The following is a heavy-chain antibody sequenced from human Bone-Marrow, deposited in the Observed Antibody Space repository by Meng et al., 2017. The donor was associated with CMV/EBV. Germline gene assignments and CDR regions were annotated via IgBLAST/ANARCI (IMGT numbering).Heavy chain of an antibody. V-gene: IGHV1-18*01. CDR2: ISAYNGNT. CDR1: GYTFTSHG. J-gene: IGHJ5*02. Sequence: CKASGYTFTSHGISWVRQAPGQGLEWMGWISAYNGNTNYAQKLQGRVTMTTDTSTSTAYMELRSLRSDDTAVYYCARVRETVPPRFDPWGQGTLVTVSS. CDR3: ARVRETVPPRFDP. D-gene: IGHD4-17*01.